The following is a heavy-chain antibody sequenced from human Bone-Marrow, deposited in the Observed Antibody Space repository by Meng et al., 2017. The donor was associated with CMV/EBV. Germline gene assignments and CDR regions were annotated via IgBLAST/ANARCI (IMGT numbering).Heavy chain of an antibody. CDR2: IRYGGSNK. D-gene: IGHD6-19*01. Sequence: GGSLRLSCAASGFTLDDYGMSWVRQAPGKGLEGVAFIRYGGSNKYYADSVKSRFTISRDNSKNTLYLQINSLRAEDTAGYYCSKDRGAIVVAGTGFDYWGQGTLVTVSS. CDR3: SKDRGAIVVAGTGFDY. CDR1: GFTLDDYG. V-gene: IGHV3-30*02. J-gene: IGHJ4*02.